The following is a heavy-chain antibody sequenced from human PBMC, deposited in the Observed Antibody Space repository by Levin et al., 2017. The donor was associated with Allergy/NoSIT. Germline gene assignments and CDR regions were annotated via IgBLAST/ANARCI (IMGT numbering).Heavy chain of an antibody. D-gene: IGHD3-3*01. V-gene: IGHV1-18*01. CDR3: AREVADFWSGYYKFDY. J-gene: IGHJ4*02. CDR2: ISGYSGNR. CDR1: GYTFTSYG. Sequence: WASVKVSCKASGYTFTSYGISWVRQAPGQGLEWMGWISGYSGNRNYAQKLQGRVTMTTDTSTSTAYMEMRSLRSDDTAVYFCAREVADFWSGYYKFDYWGQGTLVTVSS.